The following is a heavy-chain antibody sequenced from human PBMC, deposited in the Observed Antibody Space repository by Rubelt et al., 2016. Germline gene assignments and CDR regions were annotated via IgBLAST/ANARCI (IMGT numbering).Heavy chain of an antibody. CDR1: SSYG. Sequence: SSYGMHWVRQAPGKGLEWVAVIWYDGSNKYYADSVKGRFTISRDNSKNTLYLQMNSLRAEDTAVYYCARALGQFSYFDYWGQGILVTVSS. J-gene: IGHJ4*02. D-gene: IGHD1-26*01. CDR3: ARALGQFSYFDY. CDR2: IWYDGSNK. V-gene: IGHV3-33*01.